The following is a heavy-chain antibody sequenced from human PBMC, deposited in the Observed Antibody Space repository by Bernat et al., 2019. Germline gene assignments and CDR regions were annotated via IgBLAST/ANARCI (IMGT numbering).Heavy chain of an antibody. CDR3: AREPADCSSTSCYFDY. CDR2: IYSGGST. CDR1: GFTVSSNY. V-gene: IGHV3-53*01. Sequence: EVQLEESGGGLIQPGGSLRLSCAASGFTVSSNYMSWVRQAPGKGLEWVSVIYSGGSTYYADSVKGRFTISRDNSKNTLYLQMNSLRAEDTAVYYCAREPADCSSTSCYFDYWGQGTLVTVSS. D-gene: IGHD2-2*01. J-gene: IGHJ4*02.